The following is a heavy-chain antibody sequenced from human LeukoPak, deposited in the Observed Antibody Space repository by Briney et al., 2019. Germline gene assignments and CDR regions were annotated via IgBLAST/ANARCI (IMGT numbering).Heavy chain of an antibody. D-gene: IGHD1-14*01. CDR3: ARDLPSITEY. V-gene: IGHV1-2*02. CDR2: INPNSGDT. CDR1: GYTFTGHY. J-gene: IGHJ4*02. Sequence: GASVKVSCKASGYTFTGHYMHWVRQAPGQGLEWMGWINPNSGDTNIAQKFQGRVTMTRDTSISTAYMELSRLRSDDTALYYCARDLPSITEYWGQGTLVTVSS.